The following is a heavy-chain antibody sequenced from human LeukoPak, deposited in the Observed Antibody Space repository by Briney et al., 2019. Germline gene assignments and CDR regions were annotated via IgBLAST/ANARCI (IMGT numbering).Heavy chain of an antibody. J-gene: IGHJ4*02. CDR1: GGSISSHY. V-gene: IGHV4-4*07. D-gene: IGHD2-21*01. Sequence: SETLSLTCSVSGGSISSHYWSWIRQPAGKGLEWIGRVHVTRGTNYNPSLKSRVTMSVDTSKSQLSLRLSSVTAADMAVYYCARHKNCASITHCHFDSWGQGILVTVSS. CDR2: VHVTRGT. CDR3: ARHKNCASITHCHFDS.